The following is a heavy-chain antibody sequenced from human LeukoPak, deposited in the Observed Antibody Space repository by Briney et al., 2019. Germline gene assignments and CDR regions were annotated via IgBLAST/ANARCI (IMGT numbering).Heavy chain of an antibody. CDR1: GFTLSDYY. CDR2: ISSSGSTI. Sequence: PGGSLRLSCAASGFTLSDYYMSWIRQAPGKGLEWVSYISSSGSTIYYADSVKGRFTISRDNAKNSLYLQMNSLRAEDTAVYYCARDRDSGSYLPLGYWGQGTLVTVSS. D-gene: IGHD1-26*01. CDR3: ARDRDSGSYLPLGY. J-gene: IGHJ4*02. V-gene: IGHV3-11*04.